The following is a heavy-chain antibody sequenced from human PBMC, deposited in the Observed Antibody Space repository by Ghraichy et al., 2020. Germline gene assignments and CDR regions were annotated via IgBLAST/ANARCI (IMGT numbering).Heavy chain of an antibody. D-gene: IGHD5-18*01. CDR1: GFTFSSYY. Sequence: GGSLRLSCAASGFTFSSYYMTWVRQVPGKGLEWVANIKHDLSENYYADSVKGRFTISRDTAKNSVYLQMNSLRPDDTALYYCARGGYNYGSNPIDSWGQGTLVTVSS. CDR3: ARGGYNYGSNPIDS. J-gene: IGHJ4*02. CDR2: IKHDLSEN. V-gene: IGHV3-7*04.